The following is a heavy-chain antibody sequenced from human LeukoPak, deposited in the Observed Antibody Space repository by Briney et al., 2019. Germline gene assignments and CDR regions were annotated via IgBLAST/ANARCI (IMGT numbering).Heavy chain of an antibody. D-gene: IGHD6-13*01. Sequence: GGSLRLSCAASGFTVSSNFWTWVRRAPGKGLEWVPITYSDGSTYYADSVKGRFTISRDSSNNTVYLQMNSLRAEDTALYYCASDSEQQVDAPDVWGQGTTVIVSS. J-gene: IGHJ6*02. CDR1: GFTVSSNF. CDR2: TYSDGST. CDR3: ASDSEQQVDAPDV. V-gene: IGHV3-66*01.